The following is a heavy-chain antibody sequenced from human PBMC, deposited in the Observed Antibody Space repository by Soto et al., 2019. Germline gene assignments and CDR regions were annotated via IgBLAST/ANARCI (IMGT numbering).Heavy chain of an antibody. Sequence: QVQLQQWGAGLLKPSETLSLTCAVYGGSFSGYYWSWIRQPPGKGLEWIGEINHSGSTNYTPSLMSRVTISVDTSKNQFSLKLSSVTAADTAVYYCARGGGLRSPEYSGYGIDYWGQGTLVTVSS. CDR3: ARGGGLRSPEYSGYGIDY. V-gene: IGHV4-34*01. D-gene: IGHD5-12*01. J-gene: IGHJ4*02. CDR2: INHSGST. CDR1: GGSFSGYY.